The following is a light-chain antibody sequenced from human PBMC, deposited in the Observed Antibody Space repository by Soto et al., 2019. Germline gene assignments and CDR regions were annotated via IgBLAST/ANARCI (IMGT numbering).Light chain of an antibody. V-gene: IGKV1-5*01. J-gene: IGKJ1*01. Sequence: MTQSPDTLSVSPGERATLSCRASETVRSNLAWYQQKPGQAPKLLIYDVSSFEGGVPSRFSGSGSGTEFTLTISSLQPDDFATYYCQQYKTYYRTFGQGTKVDIK. CDR3: QQYKTYYRT. CDR1: ETVRSN. CDR2: DVS.